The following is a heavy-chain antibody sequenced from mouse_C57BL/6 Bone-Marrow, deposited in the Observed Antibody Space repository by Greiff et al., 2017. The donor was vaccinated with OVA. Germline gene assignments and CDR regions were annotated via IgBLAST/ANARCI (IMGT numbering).Heavy chain of an antibody. Sequence: QVQLQQSGAELVRPGTSVKMSCKASGYTFTNYWIGWAKQRPGHGLEWIGDIYPGGGYTNYNEKFKGKATLTADKSSSTAYMQFSSLTSEDSAIYYCARSDYDGGCAMDDWGQGTSVTVSS. D-gene: IGHD2-4*01. J-gene: IGHJ4*01. CDR3: ARSDYDGGCAMDD. CDR1: GYTFTNYW. V-gene: IGHV1-63*01. CDR2: IYPGGGYT.